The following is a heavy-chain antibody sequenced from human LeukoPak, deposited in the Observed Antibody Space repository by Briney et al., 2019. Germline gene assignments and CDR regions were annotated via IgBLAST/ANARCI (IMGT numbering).Heavy chain of an antibody. D-gene: IGHD3-22*01. CDR1: GFTFSSYA. V-gene: IGHV3-23*01. J-gene: IGHJ6*02. CDR3: ARDPYYDSSRYWHYYYGMDV. CDR2: ISGSGGST. Sequence: GGSLRLSCAASGFTFSSYAMSWVRQAPGKGLEWVSAISGSGGSTYYADSVKGRFTISRDNSKNTLYLQMNSLRAEDTAVYYCARDPYYDSSRYWHYYYGMDVWGQGTTVTVSS.